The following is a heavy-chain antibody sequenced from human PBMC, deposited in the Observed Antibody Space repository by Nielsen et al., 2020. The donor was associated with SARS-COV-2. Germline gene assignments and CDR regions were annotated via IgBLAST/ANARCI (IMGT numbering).Heavy chain of an antibody. CDR3: ASGSFRYGSGSYLFDY. D-gene: IGHD3-10*01. Sequence: SETLSLTCTVSGGSINSGDYYWNWVRQPPGKGLEWIGYIYYSGTTYYNPSHESRATISVATSKSQFSLKLRSVTAADTAVYYCASGSFRYGSGSYLFDYWGQGTLVTVSS. CDR2: IYYSGTT. CDR1: GGSINSGDYY. V-gene: IGHV4-30-4*01. J-gene: IGHJ4*02.